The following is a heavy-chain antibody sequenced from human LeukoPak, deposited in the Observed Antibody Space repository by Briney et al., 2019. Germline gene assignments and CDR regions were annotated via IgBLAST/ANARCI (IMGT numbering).Heavy chain of an antibody. CDR1: GFTFSTQA. J-gene: IGHJ4*02. V-gene: IGHV3-23*01. CDR3: ARLQWDLPISWGYFDH. CDR2: MRGSGDRI. D-gene: IGHD1-26*01. Sequence: GGSLRLSCVGSGFTFSTQAMSWVRQAPGKGLEWVSTMRGSGDRIHYADSVRGRFTISRDNSKSTVYLQMSSLRAEDTAIYYCARLQWDLPISWGYFDHWGQGTLVSVSS.